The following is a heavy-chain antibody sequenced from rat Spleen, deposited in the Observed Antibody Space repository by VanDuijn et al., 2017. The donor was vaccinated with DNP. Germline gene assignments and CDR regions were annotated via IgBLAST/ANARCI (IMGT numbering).Heavy chain of an antibody. V-gene: IGHV5-31*01. D-gene: IGHD3-6*01. CDR2: ITSSGGTT. CDR3: ARQNWGYFDF. J-gene: IGHJ1*01. Sequence: EVQLVESGGDLVQPGRSLKLSCVASGFTFNNYLMTWIRQVPGKGLEWVASITSSGGTTYYPDSVKGRFTISRDNAKSTLYLQMDSLRSEDTATYYWARQNWGYFDFWGPGTMVTVSS. CDR1: GFTFNNYL.